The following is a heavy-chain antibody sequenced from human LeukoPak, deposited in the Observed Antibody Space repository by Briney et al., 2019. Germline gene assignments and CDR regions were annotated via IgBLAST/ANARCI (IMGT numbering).Heavy chain of an antibody. J-gene: IGHJ4*02. D-gene: IGHD1-26*01. CDR1: GFTFSSYA. V-gene: IGHV3-23*01. CDR2: ISDSGGSGGST. Sequence: GGSLRLSCTASGFTFSSYAMSWVRQAPGKGLEWVSGISDSGGSGGSTYYADSVKGRFTISRDNSKNTLYLQMNSLRAEDTAVYYCAKCQYSGRYWGFDYWGQGTLVTVSS. CDR3: AKCQYSGRYWGFDY.